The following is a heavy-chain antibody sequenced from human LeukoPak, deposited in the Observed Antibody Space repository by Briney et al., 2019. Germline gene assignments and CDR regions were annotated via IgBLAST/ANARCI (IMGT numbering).Heavy chain of an antibody. Sequence: GGSLRLSCAASGFTFNDYTMHWVCQAPGKGLEWVSFITWDGMSTYYADSVKGRFTLSRDNSKNSLYLQMNSLRTEDTALYYCAKPRADDEKALDIWGQGTMVTVSS. V-gene: IGHV3-43*01. J-gene: IGHJ3*02. CDR1: GFTFNDYT. CDR3: AKPRADDEKALDI. D-gene: IGHD3-3*01. CDR2: ITWDGMST.